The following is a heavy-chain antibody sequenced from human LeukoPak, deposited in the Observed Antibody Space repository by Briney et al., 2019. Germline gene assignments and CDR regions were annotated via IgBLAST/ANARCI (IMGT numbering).Heavy chain of an antibody. D-gene: IGHD3-10*01. CDR1: GGSFSGYY. V-gene: IGHV4-34*01. CDR3: AALWFGTSDAFDI. J-gene: IGHJ3*02. CDR2: INHSGNT. Sequence: SETLSLTCVVYGGSFSGYYWSWIRQPPGKGLEWIGEINHSGNTYYNPSLKSRVTISVDTSKNQFSLKLSSVTAADTAVYYCAALWFGTSDAFDIWGQGTMVTVSS.